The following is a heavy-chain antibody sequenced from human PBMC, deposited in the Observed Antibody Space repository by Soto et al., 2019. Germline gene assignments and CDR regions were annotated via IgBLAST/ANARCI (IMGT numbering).Heavy chain of an antibody. D-gene: IGHD6-6*01. CDR3: ARGPPRRRADRVGPLIY. Sequence: ASVKVSCKASGYTFTSYDINWVRQATGQGLEWVGWMNPNSGNTGYAQKFQGRVTMTRNTSISTAYMELSSLRSEDTAVYYCARGPPRRRADRVGPLIYWGQGTLVTVSS. V-gene: IGHV1-8*01. J-gene: IGHJ4*02. CDR1: GYTFTSYD. CDR2: MNPNSGNT.